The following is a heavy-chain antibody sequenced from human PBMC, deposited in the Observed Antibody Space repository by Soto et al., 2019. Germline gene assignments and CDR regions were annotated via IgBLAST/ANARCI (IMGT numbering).Heavy chain of an antibody. D-gene: IGHD4-17*01. Sequence: SVKVSCKASGFTFTSSAVQWVRQARGQRLEWIGWIVVGSGNTNYAQKFQERVTITRDMSTSTAYMELSSLRSEDTAVYYCAAGGKYGDYGGYYGHFDYWGQGTLVTVSS. CDR3: AAGGKYGDYGGYYGHFDY. CDR1: GFTFTSSA. V-gene: IGHV1-58*01. CDR2: IVVGSGNT. J-gene: IGHJ4*02.